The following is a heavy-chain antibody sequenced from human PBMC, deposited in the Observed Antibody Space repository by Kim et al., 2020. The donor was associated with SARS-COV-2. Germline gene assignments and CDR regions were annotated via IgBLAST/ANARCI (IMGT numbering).Heavy chain of an antibody. CDR3: VTKNSGSYYGPFDY. CDR1: GFTFSSYA. CDR2: ISYDGSNK. V-gene: IGHV3-30-3*01. Sequence: GGSLRLSCAASGFTFSSYAMHWVRQAPGKGLEWVAVISYDGSNKYYADSVKGRFTISRDNSKNTLYLQMNSLRAEDTAVYYCVTKNSGSYYGPFDYWGQGTLVTVSS. D-gene: IGHD3-10*01. J-gene: IGHJ4*02.